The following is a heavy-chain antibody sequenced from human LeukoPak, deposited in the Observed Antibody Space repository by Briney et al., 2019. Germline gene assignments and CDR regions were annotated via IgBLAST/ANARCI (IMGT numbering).Heavy chain of an antibody. J-gene: IGHJ4*02. D-gene: IGHD6-19*01. CDR2: IGTAGNT. CDR3: ARVRSDSSGWYHVLD. V-gene: IGHV3-13*01. CDR1: GFTFSSYD. Sequence: GGSLRLSCAASGFTFSSYDTHWVRQGTGKSLEWVSAIGTAGNTNYAGSVKGRFTISRENAKNSLYLQVNSLRAGDTAVYYCARVRSDSSGWYHVLDWGQGTLVTVSS.